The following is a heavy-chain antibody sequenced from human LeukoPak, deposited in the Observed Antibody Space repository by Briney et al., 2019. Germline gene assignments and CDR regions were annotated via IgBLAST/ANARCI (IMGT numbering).Heavy chain of an antibody. D-gene: IGHD5-12*01. CDR2: IYYSGST. J-gene: IGHJ5*02. CDR3: ARGGYDDGNWFDP. CDR1: GGSISSYY. V-gene: IGHV4-59*08. Sequence: SATLSLTCTVSGGSISSYYWSWIRQPPGKGLEWIGYIYYSGSTNYNPSLKSRVTISVDTSKNQFSLKLSSVTAADTAVYYCARGGYDDGNWFDPWGQGTLVTVSS.